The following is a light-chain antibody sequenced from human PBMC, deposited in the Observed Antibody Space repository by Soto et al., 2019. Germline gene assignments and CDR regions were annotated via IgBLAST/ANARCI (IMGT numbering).Light chain of an antibody. Sequence: QSVLTQPPSVSGAPGQRVTISCTGRSSNIGAGYDVHWYQQLPGTAPKLLSYGNSNRPSGVPDRFSGSKSGTSASLAITGLQAEDEADHYCQSYDSSLSGSVFGGGTKLTVL. CDR2: GNS. V-gene: IGLV1-40*01. J-gene: IGLJ3*02. CDR3: QSYDSSLSGSV. CDR1: SSNIGAGYD.